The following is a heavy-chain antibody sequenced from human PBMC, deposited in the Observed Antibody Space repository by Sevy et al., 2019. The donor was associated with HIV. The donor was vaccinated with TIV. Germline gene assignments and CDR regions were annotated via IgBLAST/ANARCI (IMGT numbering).Heavy chain of an antibody. V-gene: IGHV4-39*01. Sequence: GSLRLSCTVSGGSISSSSYYWGWIRQPPGKGLEWIGSIYYSGSTYYNPSLKSRVTISVDTSKNQFSLRLSSVTAADTAVYYCARLCYFWSGYYSAGCFDPWGQGTLVTVSS. CDR2: IYYSGST. J-gene: IGHJ5*02. CDR1: GGSISSSSYY. CDR3: ARLCYFWSGYYSAGCFDP. D-gene: IGHD3-3*01.